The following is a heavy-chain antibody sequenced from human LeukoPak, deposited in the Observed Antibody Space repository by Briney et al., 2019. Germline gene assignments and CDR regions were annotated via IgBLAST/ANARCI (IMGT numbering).Heavy chain of an antibody. CDR2: IYYSGST. V-gene: IGHV4-59*08. Sequence: SETLSLTCTVSGGSIRSHSWSWIRQPPGKGLEWIGYIYYSGSTNYNPSLKSRVSMSVDTSKNQFSLKLSSVTAADTAVYYCARDYTSSWFRGPFNIWGQGTMVTVSS. CDR1: GGSIRSHS. CDR3: ARDYTSSWFRGPFNI. J-gene: IGHJ3*02. D-gene: IGHD3-22*01.